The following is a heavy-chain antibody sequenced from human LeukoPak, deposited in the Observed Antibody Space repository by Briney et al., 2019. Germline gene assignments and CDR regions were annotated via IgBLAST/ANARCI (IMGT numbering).Heavy chain of an antibody. D-gene: IGHD6-6*01. Sequence: SETLSLTCSVSAASISVYYWSWIRLPPGKGLEWIGYIYYSGTTNYNPSLKSRVTISKDPSKNQISLKLTSVTHADTAVYYCARGSNWFDPWGQGILVTVSS. V-gene: IGHV4-59*01. J-gene: IGHJ5*02. CDR1: AASISVYY. CDR2: IYYSGTT. CDR3: ARGSNWFDP.